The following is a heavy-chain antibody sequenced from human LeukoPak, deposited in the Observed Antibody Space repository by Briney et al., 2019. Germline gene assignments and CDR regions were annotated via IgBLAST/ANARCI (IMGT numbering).Heavy chain of an antibody. CDR1: GGSFSGYY. CDR3: ARIPYGSGSYPVGYFDY. V-gene: IGHV4-34*01. CDR2: INHSGST. J-gene: IGHJ4*02. Sequence: PSETLSLTCAVYGGSFSGYYWSWLRQPPGKGLEWIGEINHSGSTNYNPSLKSRVTISVDTSKNQFSLKLSSVTAADTAVYYCARIPYGSGSYPVGYFDYWGQGTLVTVSS. D-gene: IGHD3-10*01.